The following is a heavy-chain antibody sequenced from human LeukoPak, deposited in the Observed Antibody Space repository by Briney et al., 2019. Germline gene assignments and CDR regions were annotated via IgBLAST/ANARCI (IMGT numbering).Heavy chain of an antibody. V-gene: IGHV3-66*01. CDR3: ACIDYHNY. CDR1: GFTFDDYG. J-gene: IGHJ4*02. D-gene: IGHD5-12*01. CDR2: IYNSGNT. Sequence: PGGSLRLSCAASGFTFDDYGMSWVRQAPGKGLEWVSVIYNSGNTYYADSVRGRFLISRDNSKNTLYLQMNNLRAEDTAVYYCACIDYHNYWGQGTLVTVSS.